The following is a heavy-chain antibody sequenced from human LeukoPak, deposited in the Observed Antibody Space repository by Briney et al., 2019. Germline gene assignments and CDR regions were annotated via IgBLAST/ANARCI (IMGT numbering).Heavy chain of an antibody. J-gene: IGHJ6*02. CDR3: ARSVGAAGSYYYYGMDV. V-gene: IGHV1-69*13. CDR2: IIPIFGTA. Sequence: ASVKVSCKASGGTFSSYAISWVRQAPGQGLEWMGGIIPIFGTANYAQKFQGRVTITADESTSTAYMELSSLRSEDTAVYYCARSVGAAGSYYYYGMDVWGQGTTVTVSS. D-gene: IGHD1-26*01. CDR1: GGTFSSYA.